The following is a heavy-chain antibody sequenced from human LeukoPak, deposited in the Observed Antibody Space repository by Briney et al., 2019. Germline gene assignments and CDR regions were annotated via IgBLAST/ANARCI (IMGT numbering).Heavy chain of an antibody. V-gene: IGHV3-30*02. CDR1: GFTFSSYG. J-gene: IGHJ4*02. CDR3: AKETYYYDSSGYYFGPVIDY. CDR2: IRYDGSNK. D-gene: IGHD3-22*01. Sequence: PGGSLRLSCAASGFTFSSYGMHWVRQAPGKGLEWVAFIRYDGSNKYYADSVKGRFTISRDNSKNTLYLQMNSLRAEDTAVYYCAKETYYYDSSGYYFGPVIDYWGQGTLVTVSS.